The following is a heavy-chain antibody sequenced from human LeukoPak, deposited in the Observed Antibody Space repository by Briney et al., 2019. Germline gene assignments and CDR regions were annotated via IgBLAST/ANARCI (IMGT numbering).Heavy chain of an antibody. CDR2: ISGSGGST. CDR1: GFTFSNYA. CDR3: ARGGLGRFLDY. J-gene: IGHJ4*02. V-gene: IGHV3-23*01. D-gene: IGHD3-3*01. Sequence: GGSLRLSCAASGFTFSNYAMSWVRQAPGKGLEWVSGISGSGGSTYYADSVKGRFTFSRDSSKNTLYLQMNSLRDEDTAVYYCARGGLGRFLDYWGQGTLVTVSS.